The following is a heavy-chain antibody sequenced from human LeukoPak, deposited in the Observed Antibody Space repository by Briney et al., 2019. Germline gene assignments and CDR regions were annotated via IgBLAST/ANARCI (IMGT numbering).Heavy chain of an antibody. J-gene: IGHJ3*02. CDR2: IHRGRSDS. D-gene: IGHD1-1*01. CDR1: GYSFDSYW. V-gene: IGHV5-51*01. CDR3: ARQGGSGILNDAFDI. Sequence: GEAPKISFSSAGYSFDSYWIGWVRQMPGQGLEGMGNIHRGRSDSRYSQYFQDQVPISDDKYISNDYLQWSRLKGSDTAIYYYARQGGSGILNDAFDIWGHGTMVTVSS.